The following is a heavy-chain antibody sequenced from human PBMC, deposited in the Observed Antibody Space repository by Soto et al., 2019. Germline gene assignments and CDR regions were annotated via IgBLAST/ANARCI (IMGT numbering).Heavy chain of an antibody. CDR2: IYYSGST. V-gene: IGHV4-31*03. CDR1: GGSISSGGYY. Sequence: SETLSLTCTVSGGSISSGGYYWSWIRQHPGKGLEWIGYIYYSGSTYYNPSLKSRVTISVDTSKNQFSLKLSSVTAADTAVYYCAREACSSTSCYLAPWGQGTLVTVSS. J-gene: IGHJ5*02. D-gene: IGHD2-2*01. CDR3: AREACSSTSCYLAP.